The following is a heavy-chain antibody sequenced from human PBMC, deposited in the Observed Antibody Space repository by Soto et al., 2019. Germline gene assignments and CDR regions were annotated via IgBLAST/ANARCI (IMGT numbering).Heavy chain of an antibody. J-gene: IGHJ4*02. V-gene: IGHV1-69*13. CDR2: IIPIFGTA. CDR1: GGTFSSYA. CDR3: ATVETPIYGAFFNYFDY. Sequence: SVKVSCKASGGTFSSYAISWVRQAPGQGLEWMGGIIPIFGTANYAQKFQGRVTITADESTSTAYMELSSLRSEDTAVYYCATVETPIYGAFFNYFDYWGQGTLVTVSS. D-gene: IGHD4-17*01.